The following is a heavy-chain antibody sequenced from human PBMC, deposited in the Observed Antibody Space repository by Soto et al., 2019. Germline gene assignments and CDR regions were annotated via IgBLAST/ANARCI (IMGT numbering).Heavy chain of an antibody. CDR3: AKQANYNSGSFDY. J-gene: IGHJ4*02. CDR2: ITGSGGST. CDR1: GFAFSSYA. V-gene: IGHV3-23*01. Sequence: EVQLLDSGGGLVQPGGSLRLSCAASGFAFSSYAMSWVRQAPGKGLEWVSTITGSGGSTYYADSVRGHFTISRDNSKSTLYLQMNGLRAQDTAGYYCAKQANYNSGSFDYWGQGTLVTVSS. D-gene: IGHD3-10*01.